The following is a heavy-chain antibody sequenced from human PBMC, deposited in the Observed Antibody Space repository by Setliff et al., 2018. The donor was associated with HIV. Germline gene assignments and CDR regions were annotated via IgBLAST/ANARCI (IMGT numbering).Heavy chain of an antibody. D-gene: IGHD5-12*01. J-gene: IGHJ4*02. V-gene: IGHV1-18*01. CDR3: ARVGDGYNSFDY. CDR1: GYTFTSYG. Sequence: ASVKVSCKASGYTFTSYGISWVRQAPGQGLEWMGWISAYNGNTNYAQKFQGRVTMTRDTSTSTVYMELNSLRSEDTAVYYCARVGDGYNSFDYWGQGTLVTVSS. CDR2: ISAYNGNT.